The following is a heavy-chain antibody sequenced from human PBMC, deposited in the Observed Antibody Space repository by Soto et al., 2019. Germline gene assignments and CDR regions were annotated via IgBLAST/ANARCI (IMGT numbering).Heavy chain of an antibody. D-gene: IGHD5-18*01. CDR1: GVSISSHY. CDR2: IYDTGST. J-gene: IGHJ4*02. CDR3: ARGPGYRTIFDY. Sequence: QVQLQESGPGLVKPSETLSLTCTVSGVSISSHYWTWIRQPPGKGLEWIGYIYDTGSTNFNPSLKSRVTISRDTSKNHFSLKLSSVTAADTAVYYCARGPGYRTIFDYWGQGTLVTVSS. V-gene: IGHV4-59*11.